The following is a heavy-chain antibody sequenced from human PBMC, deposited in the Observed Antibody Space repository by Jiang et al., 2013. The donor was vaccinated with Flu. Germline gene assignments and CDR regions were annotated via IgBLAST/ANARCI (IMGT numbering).Heavy chain of an antibody. CDR3: ASPLAAAGQFDY. J-gene: IGHJ4*03. D-gene: IGHD6-13*01. V-gene: IGHV4-38-2*02. CDR1: GYSISSGYY. Sequence: YGPGLVKPSETLSLTCTVSGYSISSGYYWGWIRQPPGKGLEWIGSIYHSGSTYYNPSLKSRVTISVDTSKNQFSLKLSSVTAADTAVYYCASPLAAAGQFDYVGPGTLVTVSS. CDR2: IYHSGST.